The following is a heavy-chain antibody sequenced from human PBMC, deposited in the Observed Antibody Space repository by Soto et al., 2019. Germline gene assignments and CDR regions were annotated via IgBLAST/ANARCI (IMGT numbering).Heavy chain of an antibody. CDR2: ISGTSGSI. CDR3: ARVRGPRYSSGGNDF. V-gene: IGHV3-48*02. J-gene: IGHJ4*02. D-gene: IGHD6-19*01. Sequence: KGLEWVSYISGTSGSIYYADSAKGRFTISRDNAKNSLYLQMNSLRDEDTAVYYCARVRGPRYSSGGNDFWGQGTLVTVSS.